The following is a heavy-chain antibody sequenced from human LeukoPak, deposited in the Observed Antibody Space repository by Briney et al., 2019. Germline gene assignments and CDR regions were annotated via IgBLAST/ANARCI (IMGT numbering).Heavy chain of an antibody. CDR1: GFIFSDYY. J-gene: IGHJ5*02. CDR2: ISGSGGST. D-gene: IGHD4-23*01. V-gene: IGHV3-23*01. Sequence: GGSLRLSCAASGFIFSDYYMSWIRQAPGKGLEWVSAISGSGGSTYYADSVKGRFSISRDISKNTVYLQMNSLRAEDTAVYYCATFSYAGNAGGSAGSWGQGTLVTVSS. CDR3: ATFSYAGNAGGSAGS.